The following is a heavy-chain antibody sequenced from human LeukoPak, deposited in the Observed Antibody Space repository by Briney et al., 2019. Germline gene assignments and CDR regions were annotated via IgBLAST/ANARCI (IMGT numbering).Heavy chain of an antibody. CDR1: GFTLNNHA. CDR2: ITGTGGST. Sequence: GGSLRLSCAASGFTLNNHAMSWVRQAPGKGLEWVSSITGTGGSTYYADSVKGRLTISRDSSKNTLYLQMSSLRAEDTAVYYCARESRLWFGDDYFDYWGQGTLVTVSS. V-gene: IGHV3-23*01. J-gene: IGHJ4*02. D-gene: IGHD3-10*01. CDR3: ARESRLWFGDDYFDY.